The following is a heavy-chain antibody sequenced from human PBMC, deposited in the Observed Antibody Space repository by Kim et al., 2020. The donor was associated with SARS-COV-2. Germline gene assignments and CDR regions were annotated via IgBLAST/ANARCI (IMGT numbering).Heavy chain of an antibody. J-gene: IGHJ1*01. V-gene: IGHV1-69*13. CDR1: GGTFSSYA. CDR2: IFPIFGTA. Sequence: SVKVSCKASGGTFSSYAISWVRQAPGQGLEWMGGIFPIFGTANYAQKFQGRVTITADESTSTAYMELSSLRSEDTAVYYCARDSGEMATRPFQHWGQGTLVTVSS. CDR3: ARDSGEMATRPFQH. D-gene: IGHD5-12*01.